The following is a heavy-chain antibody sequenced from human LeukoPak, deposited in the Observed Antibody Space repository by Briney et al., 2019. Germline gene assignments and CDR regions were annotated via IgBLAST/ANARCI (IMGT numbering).Heavy chain of an antibody. J-gene: IGHJ4*02. CDR1: GYTFTSYY. D-gene: IGHD1-7*01. V-gene: IGHV1-18*04. CDR3: ATDRKLELLGL. CDR2: ISAYNGNT. Sequence: ASVKVSCKASGYTFTSYYMHWVRQAPGQGLEWMRWISAYNGNTNYAQKLQGRVTMTTDTSTSTAYMELRSLRSDDTAVYYCATDRKLELLGLWGQGTLVTVSS.